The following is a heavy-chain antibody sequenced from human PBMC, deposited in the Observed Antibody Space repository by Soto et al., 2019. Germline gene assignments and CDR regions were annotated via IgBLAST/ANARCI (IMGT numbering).Heavy chain of an antibody. V-gene: IGHV3-64D*06. D-gene: IGHD6-13*01. CDR3: VKVRYSNCWYDYYFDF. Sequence: EVQLMESGGGLVQPGGSLRLSCSASGFTFSSYAMYWVRQAPGKGLEYVSAISSNGGNTYYADSVKDRFTISRDNSKNTLYLQMSSQIAEETAVYYCVKVRYSNCWYDYYFDFWGQGTLVTVSS. CDR2: ISSNGGNT. CDR1: GFTFSSYA. J-gene: IGHJ4*02.